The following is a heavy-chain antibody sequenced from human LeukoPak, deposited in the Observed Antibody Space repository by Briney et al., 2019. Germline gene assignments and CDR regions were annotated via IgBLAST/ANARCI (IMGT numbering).Heavy chain of an antibody. CDR1: GFTFSSYW. CDR3: ARDTKSYYDILTGTFDS. CDR2: IKQDGSEK. Sequence: GGSLRLSCAASGFTFSSYWMSWVRQAPGKGLEWVADIKQDGSEKYYVDSVKGRFTISGDNAKNSLYLQMNSLRAEDTAVYYCARDTKSYYDILTGTFDSWGQGTLVTVSS. J-gene: IGHJ4*02. D-gene: IGHD3-9*01. V-gene: IGHV3-7*01.